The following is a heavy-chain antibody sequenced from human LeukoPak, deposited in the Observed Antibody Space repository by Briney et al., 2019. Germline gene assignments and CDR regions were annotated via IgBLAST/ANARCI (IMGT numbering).Heavy chain of an antibody. D-gene: IGHD4-17*01. CDR3: TTDNLAHYGASYDY. CDR2: IWYDGSNK. CDR1: GFTFSSYG. Sequence: GGSLRLSCAASGFTFSSYGMHWVRQAPGKGLEWVAVIWYDGSNKYYADSVKGRFTISRDNSKNTLYLQMNSLKTEDTAVYYCTTDNLAHYGASYDYWGQGTLVTVSS. V-gene: IGHV3-33*01. J-gene: IGHJ4*02.